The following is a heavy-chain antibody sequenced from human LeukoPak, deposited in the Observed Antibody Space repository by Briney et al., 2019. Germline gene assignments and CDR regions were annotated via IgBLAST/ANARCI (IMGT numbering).Heavy chain of an antibody. J-gene: IGHJ4*02. V-gene: IGHV3-33*01. CDR3: ARDTTWFGELSPDY. CDR2: IWYDGSNK. D-gene: IGHD3-10*01. Sequence: GRSLRLSCAASGFTFSSYGMHWVRQAPGKGLEWVAVIWYDGSNKYYADSVKGRFTISRDNSKNTLYLQMNSLRAEDTAVYYCARDTTWFGELSPDYWGQGTLVTVSS. CDR1: GFTFSSYG.